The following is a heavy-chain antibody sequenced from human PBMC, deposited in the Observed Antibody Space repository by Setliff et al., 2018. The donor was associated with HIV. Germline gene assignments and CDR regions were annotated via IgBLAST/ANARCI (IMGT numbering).Heavy chain of an antibody. V-gene: IGHV4-59*12. CDR2: IYYSGST. J-gene: IGHJ4*02. Sequence: SETLSLTCTVSGGSISSYYWSWIRQPPGKGLEWIGYIYYSGSTNYNPSLKSRVTISVDTSKNQFSLKLRSVTAADTAVYFCARGPKSPRFDYWGQGTLVTVSS. CDR3: ARGPKSPRFDY. CDR1: GGSISSYY.